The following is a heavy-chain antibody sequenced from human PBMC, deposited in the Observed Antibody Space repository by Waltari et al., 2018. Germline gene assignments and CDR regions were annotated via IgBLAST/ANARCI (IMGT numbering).Heavy chain of an antibody. D-gene: IGHD3-16*01. J-gene: IGHJ4*02. CDR2: ISGDSRFI. CDR1: GFPFRGYS. Sequence: EVQLVESGGGLVKPGGSLRPPGEASGFPFRGYSMNWVRQAPGKGLEWVSSISGDSRFIYYADSVNGRFTISSDDAKNSLYLQMNSLRVEDTAVYYCARDRRGYFDYWGPGTLVSVSS. V-gene: IGHV3-21*01. CDR3: ARDRRGYFDY.